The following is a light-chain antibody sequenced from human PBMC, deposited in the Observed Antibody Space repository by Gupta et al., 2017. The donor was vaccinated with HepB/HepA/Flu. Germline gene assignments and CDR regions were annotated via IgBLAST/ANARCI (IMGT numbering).Light chain of an antibody. Sequence: DIQLTQSPSLLSASIGERVTITCRAIQTISSSLAWFQQKPGKAHKLLLYAASTLQSGGPSRFSCGGCGTEVTLTISIMQPEDFAAYYCQQVHHYPLTFGGGTKVEI. CDR1: QTISSS. V-gene: IGKV1-9*01. J-gene: IGKJ4*01. CDR2: AAS. CDR3: QQVHHYPLT.